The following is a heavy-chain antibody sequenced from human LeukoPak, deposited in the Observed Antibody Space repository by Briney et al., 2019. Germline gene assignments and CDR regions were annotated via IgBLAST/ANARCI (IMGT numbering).Heavy chain of an antibody. D-gene: IGHD3-3*01. CDR1: GYTFTGYY. V-gene: IGHV1-2*02. J-gene: IGHJ5*02. Sequence: ASVKVSCKASGYTFTGYYIHWVRQAPGQGLEWMGWINPNINGTNYAQKFQGRVTMTRDTSISTAYMELSRLRSDDTAVYYCARDLEYYDFWSGYYKLGWFDPWGQGTLVTVSS. CDR3: ARDLEYYDFWSGYYKLGWFDP. CDR2: INPNINGT.